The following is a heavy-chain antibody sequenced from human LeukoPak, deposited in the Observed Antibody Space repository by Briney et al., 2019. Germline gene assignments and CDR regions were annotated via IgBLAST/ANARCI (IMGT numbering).Heavy chain of an antibody. V-gene: IGHV3-21*05. CDR3: ARDRWPNDAYDV. J-gene: IGHJ3*01. Sequence: GGSLRLSCAASGFSFSDYSMNWVRQAPGKGLEWVSYISSSSDAMYYADSVRGRFTISRDNAENSVYLQMTNLRVEDAAVYYCARDRWPNDAYDVWGQGTMVTVSS. D-gene: IGHD5-24*01. CDR1: GFSFSDYS. CDR2: ISSSSDAM.